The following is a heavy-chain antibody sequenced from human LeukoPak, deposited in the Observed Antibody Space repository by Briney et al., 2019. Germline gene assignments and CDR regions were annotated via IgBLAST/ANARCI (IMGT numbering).Heavy chain of an antibody. V-gene: IGHV3-43*02. J-gene: IGHJ4*02. CDR3: AKVPVTKGYLFDY. CDR1: GFTYDDYA. D-gene: IGHD4-17*01. CDR2: ISGDGGST. Sequence: GGSLRLSCAASGFTYDDYAMLWVRQAPGKGLEWVSLISGDGGSTYYVDSVKGRFTISRDNSKNSLYLQMNSLRTEDTALYYCAKVPVTKGYLFDYWGQGNLVTVSS.